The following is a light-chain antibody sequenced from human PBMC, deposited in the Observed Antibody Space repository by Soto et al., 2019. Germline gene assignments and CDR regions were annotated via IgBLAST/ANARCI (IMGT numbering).Light chain of an antibody. CDR2: DDS. CDR1: NIGSKS. V-gene: IGLV3-21*02. Sequence: SYELTQPPSVSVAPGQTARITCGGDNIGSKSVHWDQARPGQAPVLVVHDDSDRPSGIPDRFSGSNSGNTATLTITRVEAGDEADYFCQVWDPDTDHVIFGGGTKVTVL. J-gene: IGLJ2*01. CDR3: QVWDPDTDHVI.